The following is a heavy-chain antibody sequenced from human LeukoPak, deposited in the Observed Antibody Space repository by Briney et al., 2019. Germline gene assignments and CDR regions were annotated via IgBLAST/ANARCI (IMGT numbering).Heavy chain of an antibody. V-gene: IGHV4-59*08. Sequence: SETLSLTCTVSGGSISSYSWCWSWHPPRQGLGWVGYRFSRGSTNDYPSLKSRVSISRDTSKTQLSLRVNSVSAADTAIYYCARHFLYGDPPAFDIWGQGTMVTVSS. J-gene: IGHJ3*02. CDR3: ARHFLYGDPPAFDI. CDR1: GGSISSYS. CDR2: RFSRGST. D-gene: IGHD4-17*01.